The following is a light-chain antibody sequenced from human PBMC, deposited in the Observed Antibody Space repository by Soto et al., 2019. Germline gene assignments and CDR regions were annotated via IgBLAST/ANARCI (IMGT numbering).Light chain of an antibody. Sequence: EIVMTQSPATLSVSPGERATLSCRASQSVSSNLAWYQQKPGQAPRLLIYGASTRATGIPARSSGSGSGTEFTLTISSLQSEDFAVYYCQEYNNWRGTFGQGTKVEIK. CDR3: QEYNNWRGT. J-gene: IGKJ1*01. CDR1: QSVSSN. V-gene: IGKV3-15*01. CDR2: GAS.